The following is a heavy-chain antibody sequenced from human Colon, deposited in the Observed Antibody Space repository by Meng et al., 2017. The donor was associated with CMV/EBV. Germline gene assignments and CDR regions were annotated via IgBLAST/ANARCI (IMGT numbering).Heavy chain of an antibody. V-gene: IGHV3-21*05. D-gene: IGHD2-2*01. CDR2: ISSSGKDE. Sequence: GESLKISCEGSGFPFNSHSMNWVRQAPGKGLEWISYISSSGKDEYYADSVKGRFTISRDNAKNSVSLQMNALKVEDTAVYYCMRDLLPIRLIPAAQDYWGQGTTVTVSS. CDR3: MRDLLPIRLIPAAQDY. J-gene: IGHJ4*03. CDR1: GFPFNSHS.